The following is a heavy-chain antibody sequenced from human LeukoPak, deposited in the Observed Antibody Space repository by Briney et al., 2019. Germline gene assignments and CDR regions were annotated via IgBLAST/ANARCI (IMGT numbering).Heavy chain of an antibody. V-gene: IGHV3-30*18. D-gene: IGHD6-13*01. CDR1: GXTFSDYG. CDR2: ISEDGRNK. Sequence: GGSLRLSCAASGXTFSDYGMHYVRQAPGKGLEWIAVISEDGRNKNFADSVKGRFTISRDNSHNTLSLQMNSLKPEDTGVYYCAKDRETTASGTFDYWGQGTLVTVSS. CDR3: AKDRETTASGTFDY. J-gene: IGHJ4*02.